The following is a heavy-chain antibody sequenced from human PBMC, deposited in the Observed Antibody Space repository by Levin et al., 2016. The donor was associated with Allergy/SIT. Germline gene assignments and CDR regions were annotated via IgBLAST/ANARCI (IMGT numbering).Heavy chain of an antibody. Sequence: SETLSLTCTVSGDSIVGSTSNYYWGWIRQPAGKGLEWIGRIFTSRGGGSTNYNPSLKSRATMSVDTSKNQFSLKLNSVTAADTAVYYCVRHNGVFLRQDWFDPWGLGTLVTVSS. CDR2: IFTSRGGGST. CDR1: GDSIVGSTSNYY. CDR3: VRHNGVFLRQDWFDP. D-gene: IGHD2-8*01. J-gene: IGHJ5*02. V-gene: IGHV4-4*07.